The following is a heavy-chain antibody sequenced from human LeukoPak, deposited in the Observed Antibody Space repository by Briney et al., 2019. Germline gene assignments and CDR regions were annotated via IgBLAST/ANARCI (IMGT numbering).Heavy chain of an antibody. CDR1: GDSISGSAHY. V-gene: IGHV4-61*02. J-gene: IGHJ4*02. CDR2: IYTSGST. Sequence: SQTLSLTCTVSGDSISGSAHYWSWIRQPAGKGLEWIGRIYTSGSTYYNPSLKSRVTISVDTSKNQFSLKLSSVTAADTAVYYCAREIAEWLRCLDYWGQGTLVTVSS. D-gene: IGHD5-12*01. CDR3: AREIAEWLRCLDY.